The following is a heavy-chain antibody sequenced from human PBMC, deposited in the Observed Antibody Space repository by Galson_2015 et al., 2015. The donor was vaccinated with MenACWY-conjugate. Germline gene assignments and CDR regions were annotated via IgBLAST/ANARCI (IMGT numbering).Heavy chain of an antibody. J-gene: IGHJ4*02. CDR2: IDPSDSYT. V-gene: IGHV5-10-1*01. Sequence: QSGAEVKKPGESLKISCKVSGYSFSPYWINWVRQMPGKGLEWVGRIDPSDSYTNYGPSFQGHVTISADKSISTAYLQWSSLKASDTAVYYCVRLGTRHPRSENWGRGTLVSVSS. D-gene: IGHD3-10*01. CDR3: VRLGTRHPRSEN. CDR1: GYSFSPYW.